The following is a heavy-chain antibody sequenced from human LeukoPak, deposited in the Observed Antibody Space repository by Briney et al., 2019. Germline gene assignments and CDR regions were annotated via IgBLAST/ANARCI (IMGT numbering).Heavy chain of an antibody. V-gene: IGHV3-23*01. CDR2: IIDSGNSI. Sequence: GGSLRLSCAASGFTFSSCAMSWVRQAPGKGLEWVSTIIDSGNSIYYADSAEGRFTISRDNSKNTLYLQMGSLRAEDMAVYYCARGQLWSEDYYYGMDVWGQGTTVTVSS. CDR3: ARGQLWSEDYYYGMDV. CDR1: GFTFSSCA. D-gene: IGHD5-18*01. J-gene: IGHJ6*02.